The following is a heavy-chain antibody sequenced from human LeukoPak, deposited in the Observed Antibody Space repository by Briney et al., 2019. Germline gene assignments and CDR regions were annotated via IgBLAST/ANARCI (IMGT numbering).Heavy chain of an antibody. Sequence: SETLSLTCTVSGGSISSYYWSWIRQPPGKGLEWIGYIYYSGSTNYNPSLKSRVTISVDTSKNQFSLKLSSVTAADTAVYYCARVKLERRSPYNWFDPWGQGTLVTVSS. J-gene: IGHJ5*02. CDR2: IYYSGST. CDR3: ARVKLERRSPYNWFDP. V-gene: IGHV4-59*08. CDR1: GGSISSYY. D-gene: IGHD1-1*01.